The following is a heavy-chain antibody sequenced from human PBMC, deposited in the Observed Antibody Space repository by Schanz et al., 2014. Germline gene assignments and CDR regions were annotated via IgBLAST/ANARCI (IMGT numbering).Heavy chain of an antibody. J-gene: IGHJ4*02. Sequence: EVQLVESGGGLVQPGRSLRLSCVASGFRFDDYAMHWVRQAPGKGLEWVSGMSWNAGSLGYVDSVKGRFTISRDDAKNSHYLQMNSLRVEDTAVFYCVKIGYTHWSLDDWGQGILVTVSS. CDR1: GFRFDDYA. V-gene: IGHV3-9*01. CDR2: MSWNAGSL. D-gene: IGHD6-13*01. CDR3: VKIGYTHWSLDD.